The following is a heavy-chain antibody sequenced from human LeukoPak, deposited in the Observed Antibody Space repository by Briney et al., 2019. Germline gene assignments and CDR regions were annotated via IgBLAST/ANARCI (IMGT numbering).Heavy chain of an antibody. Sequence: GGSLRLSCAASGFRLSNADINWVRQAPQKGLEWVSGINRGGETYYADSVRGRFTISRDIPKSTIYLQLSSLTAEDTATYYCAKNNWDGDHGWGPGTRVTVSS. V-gene: IGHV3-23*01. CDR1: GFRLSNAD. CDR3: AKNNWDGDHG. CDR2: INRGGET. D-gene: IGHD1-20*01. J-gene: IGHJ3*01.